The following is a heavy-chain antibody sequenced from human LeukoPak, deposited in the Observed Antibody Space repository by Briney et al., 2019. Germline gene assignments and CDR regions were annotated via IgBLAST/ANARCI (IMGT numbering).Heavy chain of an antibody. CDR3: AREGVLRYFDWLLSEEYYFDY. Sequence: GRSLRLSCAASGFTFSSYAMHWVRQAPGKGLEWVAVISYDGSNKYYADSVKGRFTISRDNSKNTLYLQMNSLRAEDTAVCYCAREGVLRYFDWLLSEEYYFDYWGQGTLVTVSS. CDR1: GFTFSSYA. V-gene: IGHV3-30-3*01. D-gene: IGHD3-9*01. J-gene: IGHJ4*02. CDR2: ISYDGSNK.